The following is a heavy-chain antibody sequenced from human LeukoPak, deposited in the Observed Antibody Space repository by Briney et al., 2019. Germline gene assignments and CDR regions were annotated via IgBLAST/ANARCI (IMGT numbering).Heavy chain of an antibody. D-gene: IGHD3-22*01. J-gene: IGHJ5*02. CDR3: ARDYDSGGYYGRWFDP. CDR2: IYYTGRT. V-gene: IGHV4-39*02. CDR1: GCSISGSSYY. Sequence: KTSETLSLTCTVSGCSISGSSYYWGWIRQPPGKGLEWIGTIYYTGRTYHNPSLNSRVTISVDTSKNQFSLKLSSVTAADTAFYYCARDYDSGGYYGRWFDPWGQGTLVTVSS.